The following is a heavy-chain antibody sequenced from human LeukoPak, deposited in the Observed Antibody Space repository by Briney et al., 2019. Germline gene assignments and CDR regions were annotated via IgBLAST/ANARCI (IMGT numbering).Heavy chain of an antibody. V-gene: IGHV3-49*04. CDR1: GFTFGDYA. Sequence: PGGSLRLSCTTSGFTFGDYAMSWVRQAPGKGLEWVGFIRSKAYGGTTEYAASVKGRFTISRDDSRRIVYLQMNSLKTEGTAVYYCTREERGSDAFDYWGQGTLVTVSS. CDR3: TREERGSDAFDY. CDR2: IRSKAYGGTT. D-gene: IGHD3-16*01. J-gene: IGHJ4*02.